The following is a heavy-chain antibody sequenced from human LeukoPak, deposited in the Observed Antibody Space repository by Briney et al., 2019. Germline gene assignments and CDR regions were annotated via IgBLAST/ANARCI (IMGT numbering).Heavy chain of an antibody. D-gene: IGHD6-6*01. J-gene: IGHJ4*02. CDR3: AINPGGYSSSSLFGY. CDR1: GFTFSSYW. Sequence: GGSLRLSCAASGFTFSSYWMRWVRQAPGKGLVWVSRINTDGSSTSYADSVKGRFTISRDNAKNTLYLQMNSLRAEDTAVYYCAINPGGYSSSSLFGYWGQGTLVTVSS. V-gene: IGHV3-74*01. CDR2: INTDGSST.